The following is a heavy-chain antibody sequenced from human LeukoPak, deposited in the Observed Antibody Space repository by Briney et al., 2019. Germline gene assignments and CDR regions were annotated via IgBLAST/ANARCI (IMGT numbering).Heavy chain of an antibody. D-gene: IGHD4-17*01. Sequence: GGSLRLSCVVSGLKFSDAWMSWVRQAPGKGLEWVGRITYDGTTDYAAPVKGRFSISRDNSKNTFYLQMNSLQTDDTAMYYCTWMATVRTVDYWGQGTLSPSP. J-gene: IGHJ4*02. CDR2: ITYDGTT. V-gene: IGHV3-15*01. CDR1: GLKFSDAW. CDR3: TWMATVRTVDY.